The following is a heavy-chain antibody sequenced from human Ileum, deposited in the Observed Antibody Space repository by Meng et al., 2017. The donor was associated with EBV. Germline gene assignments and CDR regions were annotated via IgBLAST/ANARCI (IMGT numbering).Heavy chain of an antibody. V-gene: IGHV4-4*02. CDR1: DLYITNTYW. D-gene: IGHD3-22*01. CDR2: IYYSGNT. J-gene: IGHJ4*02. Sequence: HVQVEARGPGDVKPSGPLSLTCSGSDLYITNTYWWSWVRQPQGTGLEWIGEIYYSGNTYYNPSLKSRVTISVDKSNNQFSLRLSSVTAADTAVYYCARGGSGYYYDSGFDYWGQGTLVTVSS. CDR3: ARGGSGYYYDSGFDY.